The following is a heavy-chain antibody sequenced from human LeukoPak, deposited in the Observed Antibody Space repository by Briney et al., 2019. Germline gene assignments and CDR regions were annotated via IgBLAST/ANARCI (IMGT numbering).Heavy chain of an antibody. CDR3: ARASRRGNYYDSSGLFFDY. CDR1: GGSISSYY. J-gene: IGHJ4*02. V-gene: IGHV4-59*01. CDR2: IYYSGST. Sequence: PSETLSLTCTVSGGSISSYYWSWIRQPPGKGLEWIGYIYYSGSTNYNPSLKSRVTISVDTSKNQFSLKLNSVTAADTAVYYCARASRRGNYYDSSGLFFDYWGQGTLVTVSS. D-gene: IGHD3-22*01.